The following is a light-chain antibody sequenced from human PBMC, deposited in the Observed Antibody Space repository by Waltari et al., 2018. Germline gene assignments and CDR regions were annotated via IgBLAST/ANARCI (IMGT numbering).Light chain of an antibody. J-gene: IGKJ1*01. CDR1: QGGIDF. Sequence: DIVLTQSPATLSLSPGDRATLSCRASQGGIDFLAWYQQRPGQAPRLLIYDTSNRATGIPARFRGSGSGTDFTLTISSLEPEDFAVYYCQQRDRTFGQGTKVEIK. V-gene: IGKV3-11*01. CDR2: DTS. CDR3: QQRDRT.